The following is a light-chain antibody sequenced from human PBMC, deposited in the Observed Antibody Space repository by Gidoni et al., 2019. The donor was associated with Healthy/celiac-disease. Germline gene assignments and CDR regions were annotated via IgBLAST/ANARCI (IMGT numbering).Light chain of an antibody. CDR3: QQYNNCRPWT. V-gene: IGKV3-15*01. CDR2: GSS. CDR1: QSVSSN. Sequence: EIVMTQSPATLSVSPGERATLSCRASQSVSSNLAWYQQKPCHAPRLLIYGSSTRATGIPARFSGSGSGTEFTLTLSSLQSEDFAVYFCQQYNNCRPWTFGQGTKVEIK. J-gene: IGKJ1*01.